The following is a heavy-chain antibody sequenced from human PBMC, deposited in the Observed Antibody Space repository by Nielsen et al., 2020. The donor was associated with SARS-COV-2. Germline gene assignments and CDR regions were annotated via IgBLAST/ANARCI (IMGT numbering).Heavy chain of an antibody. Sequence: GESLKISCAASGFTFSRYEMNWVRQAPGRGLEWVSYISSSGRTIYYADSVKGRFTMSRDNAKNSLYLQMNSLSAEDTAVYYCARDDHYYDRKVFDYWGQGTLVTVSS. CDR2: ISSSGRTI. CDR1: GFTFSRYE. D-gene: IGHD3-22*01. J-gene: IGHJ4*02. CDR3: ARDDHYYDRKVFDY. V-gene: IGHV3-48*03.